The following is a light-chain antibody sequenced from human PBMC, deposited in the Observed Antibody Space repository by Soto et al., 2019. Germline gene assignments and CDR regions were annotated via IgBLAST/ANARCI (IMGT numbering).Light chain of an antibody. CDR3: QQYNNWPSLT. CDR2: EAS. Sequence: EKVMTQSPATLSVSPGERATLSCRASQSVSSNLAWYQQKPGQAPRLLIYEASNRATGIPARFSGSGSGTEFTLTISSMQYEDFAVYYCQQYNNWPSLTFGGGTKVEIK. CDR1: QSVSSN. V-gene: IGKV3-15*01. J-gene: IGKJ4*01.